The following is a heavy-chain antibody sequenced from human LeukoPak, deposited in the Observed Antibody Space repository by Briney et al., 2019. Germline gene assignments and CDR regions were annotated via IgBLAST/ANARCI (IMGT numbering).Heavy chain of an antibody. J-gene: IGHJ4*02. D-gene: IGHD3-16*01. Sequence: GGSLRLSCAASGFTFSSYWMHWVRQDPGKGLLWVSRINSDGGSTSYADSVKGRFTISRDNAKNTLYLQMNSLRAEDTAVYYCARGAGGPRDYWGQGTLVTVSS. CDR1: GFTFSSYW. CDR2: INSDGGST. CDR3: ARGAGGPRDY. V-gene: IGHV3-74*01.